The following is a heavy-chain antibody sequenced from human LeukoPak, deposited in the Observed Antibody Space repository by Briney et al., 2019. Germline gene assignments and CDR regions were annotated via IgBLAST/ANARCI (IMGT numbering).Heavy chain of an antibody. D-gene: IGHD3-10*01. V-gene: IGHV4-61*02. CDR2: IYTSGST. J-gene: IGHJ4*02. CDR1: GGSINSGSYY. CDR3: ARRFGSGSYRALGY. Sequence: SETLSLTCTVSGGSINSGSYYWSWIRQPAGKGLEWIGRIYTSGSTNYNPSLKSRVTISLDTSKNQFSLKLSSVTAADTAVYYCARRFGSGSYRALGYWGQGTLVTVSS.